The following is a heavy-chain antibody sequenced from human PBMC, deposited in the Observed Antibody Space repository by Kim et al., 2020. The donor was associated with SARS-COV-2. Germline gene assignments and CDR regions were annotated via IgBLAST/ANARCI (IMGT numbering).Heavy chain of an antibody. CDR1: GFTFSGYW. CDR3: ARVRYSSSPGRSDY. CDR2: IKQDGSET. Sequence: GGSLRLSCAASGFTFSGYWMNWVRQAPGKGLEWVANIKQDGSETYYVDSVKGRCTISRDNAKNSLYLPMNSLRAEDTAVYYCARVRYSSSPGRSDYLGQGTLGSVSS. J-gene: IGHJ4*02. D-gene: IGHD6-6*01. V-gene: IGHV3-7*01.